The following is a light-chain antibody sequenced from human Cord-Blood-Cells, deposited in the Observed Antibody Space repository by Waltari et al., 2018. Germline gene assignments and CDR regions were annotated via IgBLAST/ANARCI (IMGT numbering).Light chain of an antibody. CDR2: SNN. J-gene: IGLJ2*01. CDR3: AAWDDSLNGVV. CDR1: SSNIGSNT. Sequence: QSVLTQPPSASGTPGQRVTISCSGSSSNIGSNTVHWYQQLPGTAPQLLIYSNNPRPSGVPDRFSGSKSGTSASLAISGLQSEDEADYYCAAWDDSLNGVVFGGGTKLTVL. V-gene: IGLV1-44*01.